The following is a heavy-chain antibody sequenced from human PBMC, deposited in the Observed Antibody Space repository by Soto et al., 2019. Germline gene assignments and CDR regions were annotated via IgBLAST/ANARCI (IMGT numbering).Heavy chain of an antibody. V-gene: IGHV3-73*01. CDR3: TSLTLIAALCY. CDR2: IRSKANSYAT. CDR1: GFTFSGSA. Sequence: EVQLVESGGGLVQPGGSLKLSCAASGFTFSGSAMHWVRQASGKGLEWVGRIRSKANSYATAYAASVKGRFTISRDDSKNTANLQMNSLKTGDRAVYYCTSLTLIAALCYGGQGTLVTVSS. J-gene: IGHJ4*02. D-gene: IGHD6-6*01.